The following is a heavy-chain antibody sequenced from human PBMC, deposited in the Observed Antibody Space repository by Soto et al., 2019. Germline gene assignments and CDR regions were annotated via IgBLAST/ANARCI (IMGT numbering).Heavy chain of an antibody. CDR3: ARAIGYCTNGVCLEYYFDY. CDR2: INPNSGGT. V-gene: IGHV1-2*04. Sequence: ASVKGSCKASGYTFTGYYMHWVRQAPGQGLEWMGWINPNSGGTNYAQKFQGWVTMTRDTSISTAYMELSRLRSDDTAVYYCARAIGYCTNGVCLEYYFDYWGQGTLVTVSS. J-gene: IGHJ4*02. D-gene: IGHD2-8*01. CDR1: GYTFTGYY.